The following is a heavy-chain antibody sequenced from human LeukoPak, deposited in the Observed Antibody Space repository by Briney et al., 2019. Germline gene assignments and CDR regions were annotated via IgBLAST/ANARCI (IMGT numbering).Heavy chain of an antibody. V-gene: IGHV1-8*01. D-gene: IGHD3-16*01. J-gene: IGHJ5*02. CDR2: MNPNSGNT. CDR1: GYTFTSYD. CDR3: ARGPSYVVTFGGVINWFDP. Sequence: ASVKVSCKASGYTFTSYDMNWVGQATGQGLEWMGWMNPNSGNTGYAQKFQGRVTMTRNTSISTAYMELSSLRSEDTAVYYCARGPSYVVTFGGVINWFDPWGQGTLVTVSS.